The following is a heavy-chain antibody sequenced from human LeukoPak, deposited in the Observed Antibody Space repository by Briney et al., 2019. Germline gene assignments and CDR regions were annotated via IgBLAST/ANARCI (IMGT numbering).Heavy chain of an antibody. D-gene: IGHD3-22*01. CDR1: GGSVTSSY. CDR2: IYNTGST. CDR3: ARDIGNYYDYTYHYYYDY. J-gene: IGHJ4*02. Sequence: SETLSLTCTVSGGSVTSSYWNWIRQPAGKGLEWVGRIYNTGSTWYNPSLKSRVSMSIDTSKNQFSLKLHSVTAADAAVYYCARDIGNYYDYTYHYYYDYWGQGSLVTVSS. V-gene: IGHV4-4*07.